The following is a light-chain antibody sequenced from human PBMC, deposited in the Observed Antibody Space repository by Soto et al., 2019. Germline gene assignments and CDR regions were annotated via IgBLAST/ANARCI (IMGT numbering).Light chain of an antibody. Sequence: DIQLTQSPSFLSASVGDRVTITCRASQDISNFLAWFQQKPGRAPKLLIYAVFTLQSGVPSRFSGSGSGAEFTLTISSLQPEDFATYYCQQRDSYPLTFGGGTKVEIK. V-gene: IGKV1-9*01. CDR2: AVF. J-gene: IGKJ4*01. CDR1: QDISNF. CDR3: QQRDSYPLT.